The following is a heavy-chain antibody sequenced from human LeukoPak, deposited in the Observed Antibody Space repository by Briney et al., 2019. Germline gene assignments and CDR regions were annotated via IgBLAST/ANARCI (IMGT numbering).Heavy chain of an antibody. J-gene: IGHJ4*02. V-gene: IGHV3-7*01. Sequence: PGGSLRLSCVASGFTLSDYWMSWVRQAPGKGLEWVANIKQDGSQKYYLDSVKGRFTISRDNAKNSLYLQMNSLRAEDTAVNYCARLRDYSSGWYADYWGQGTLVTVSS. CDR2: IKQDGSQK. D-gene: IGHD6-19*01. CDR3: ARLRDYSSGWYADY. CDR1: GFTLSDYW.